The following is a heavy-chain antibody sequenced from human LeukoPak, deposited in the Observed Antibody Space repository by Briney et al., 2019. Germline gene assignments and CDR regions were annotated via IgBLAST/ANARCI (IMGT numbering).Heavy chain of an antibody. V-gene: IGHV3-23*01. CDR3: AKDSVEYGDPPTANDY. Sequence: GGTLRLSCAASGFTFSSYGMSWVRQAPGKGLEWVSAISGSGGSAYYADSVKGRFTISRDNSKNTLFLQMNSLRAEDTAVYYCAKDSVEYGDPPTANDYWGQGTLVTVSS. CDR2: ISGSGGSA. J-gene: IGHJ4*02. D-gene: IGHD4-17*01. CDR1: GFTFSSYG.